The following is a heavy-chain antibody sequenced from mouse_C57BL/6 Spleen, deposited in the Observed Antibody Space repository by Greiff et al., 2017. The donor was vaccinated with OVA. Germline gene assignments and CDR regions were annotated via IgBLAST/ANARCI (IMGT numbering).Heavy chain of an antibody. V-gene: IGHV1-15*01. CDR2: IDPETGGT. J-gene: IGHJ1*03. D-gene: IGHD1-1*01. CDR3: TREPLLEYFDV. Sequence: VQLQESGAELVRPGASVTLSCKASGYTFTDYEMHWVKQTPVHGLEWIGAIDPETGGTAYNQKFKGKAILTADKSSSTAYMELRSLTSEDSAVYYCTREPLLEYFDVWGTGTTVTGSS. CDR1: GYTFTDYE.